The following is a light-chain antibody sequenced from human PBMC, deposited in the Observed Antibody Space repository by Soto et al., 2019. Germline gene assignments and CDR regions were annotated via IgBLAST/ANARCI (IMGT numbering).Light chain of an antibody. CDR3: QQSSSTPPLP. CDR1: QSISIY. CDR2: AAS. J-gene: IGKJ3*01. Sequence: DIQMTQSPSSLSASVGDRVTITCRASQSISIYLNWYQQKPGKAPKLLIYAASSLQSGVPSRFSADGSGTDFTLTISSLQPEDFATYYCQQSSSTPPLPFGPGTKVDIK. V-gene: IGKV1-39*01.